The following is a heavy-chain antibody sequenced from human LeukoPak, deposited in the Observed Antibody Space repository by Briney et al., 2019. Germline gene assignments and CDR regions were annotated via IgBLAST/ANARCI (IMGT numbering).Heavy chain of an antibody. D-gene: IGHD1-26*01. J-gene: IGHJ4*02. CDR2: ISYDGSNK. Sequence: GRSLSLSRAASGFSFSSHTMHWVRQAPGKGLEWVAVISYDGSNKYYVDSVKGRFAISRDNSKNTLYLQMNSLRTEDTAVYYCARREGGTTLDYWGQGTLVTVSS. V-gene: IGHV3-30*09. CDR1: GFSFSSHT. CDR3: ARREGGTTLDY.